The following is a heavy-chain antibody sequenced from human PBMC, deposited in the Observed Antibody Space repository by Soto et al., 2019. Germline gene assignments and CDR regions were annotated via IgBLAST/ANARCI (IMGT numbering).Heavy chain of an antibody. CDR1: GGSISSSSYY. V-gene: IGHV4-39*01. D-gene: IGHD5-12*01. J-gene: IGHJ4*02. CDR3: ARLRRDGYNYDY. CDR2: IYYSGST. Sequence: SETLSLTCTVSGGSISSSSYYWGWIRQPPGKGLEWIGSIYYSGSTYYNPSLKSRVTISVDTSKNQFSMKLSSVTAADTAVYYCARLRRDGYNYDYWGQGTLVTVSS.